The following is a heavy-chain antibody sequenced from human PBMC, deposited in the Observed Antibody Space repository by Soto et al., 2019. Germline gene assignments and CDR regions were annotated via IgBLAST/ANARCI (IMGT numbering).Heavy chain of an antibody. V-gene: IGHV3-30*03. D-gene: IGHD5-12*01. CDR3: ARGHGVATTMGWFDP. Sequence: GGSLRLSCAASGFTFSSYGMHWVRQDPGKGLEWVAVISYDGSNKYYADSVKGRFTISRDNSKNTLYLQMTSLRADDTAVYYCARGHGVATTMGWFDPWGQGTLVTVSS. CDR2: ISYDGSNK. J-gene: IGHJ5*02. CDR1: GFTFSSYG.